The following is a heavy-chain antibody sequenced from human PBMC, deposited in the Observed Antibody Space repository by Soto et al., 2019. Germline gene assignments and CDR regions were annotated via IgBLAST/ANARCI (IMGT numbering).Heavy chain of an antibody. Sequence: EVQLVESGGGLVKPGGSLRVSCAASGFTFSTYSMNWVRQAPGKGLELVSSISRTGSAIFYADSVKGRFTISRDNARNSLYLQMDSLRAEATAVYYCAARYCTDGVCHCGYWGQGTLSTVSS. D-gene: IGHD2-8*01. J-gene: IGHJ4*02. V-gene: IGHV3-21*01. CDR3: AARYCTDGVCHCGY. CDR2: ISRTGSAI. CDR1: GFTFSTYS.